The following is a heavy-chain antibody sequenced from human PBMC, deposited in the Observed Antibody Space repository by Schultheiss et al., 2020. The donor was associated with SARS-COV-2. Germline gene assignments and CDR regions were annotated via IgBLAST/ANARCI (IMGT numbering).Heavy chain of an antibody. CDR3: ARSLGSNYYYYYGMDV. CDR2: IWYDGSNK. J-gene: IGHJ6*02. V-gene: IGHV3-33*08. D-gene: IGHD4-11*01. Sequence: GGSLRLSCAASGFTFSSYGMHWVRQAPGKGLEWVAVIWYDGSNKYYADSVKGRFTISRDNSKNTLYLQMNSLRAEDTAVYYCARSLGSNYYYYYGMDVWGQGTTVTVSS. CDR1: GFTFSSYG.